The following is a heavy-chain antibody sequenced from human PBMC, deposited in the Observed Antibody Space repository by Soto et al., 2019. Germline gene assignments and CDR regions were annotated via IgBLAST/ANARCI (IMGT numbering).Heavy chain of an antibody. V-gene: IGHV3-7*03. CDR1: GFTFSDFW. CDR3: ARLDFWSEIYYFDY. D-gene: IGHD3-3*01. J-gene: IGHJ4*02. CDR2: IQPDGNDT. Sequence: PGGSLRLSCAAFGFTFSDFWMSWVRQVPGKGLGWVSAIQPDGNDTYYVDSVKGRFTISRDNAKNTLYLQMNSLRAEDTAVYYCARLDFWSEIYYFDYWGQGTLVTGSS.